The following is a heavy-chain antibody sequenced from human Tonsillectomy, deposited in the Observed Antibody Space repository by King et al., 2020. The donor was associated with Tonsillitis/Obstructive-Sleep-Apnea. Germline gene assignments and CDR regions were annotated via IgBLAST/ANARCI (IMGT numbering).Heavy chain of an antibody. D-gene: IGHD4-23*01. Sequence: QLVQSGGGLVKPGGSLRLSCAASGFTFSSYSMNWVRQAPGKGLEWVSSISSSSSYIYYADSVKGRITISRDNAKNSLYLQMNSLRAEDTAVYYCARGGDYGGNPGFGYGGRGPLAPVSS. CDR3: ARGGDYGGNPGFGY. J-gene: IGHJ4*02. V-gene: IGHV3-21*01. CDR2: ISSSSSYI. CDR1: GFTFSSYS.